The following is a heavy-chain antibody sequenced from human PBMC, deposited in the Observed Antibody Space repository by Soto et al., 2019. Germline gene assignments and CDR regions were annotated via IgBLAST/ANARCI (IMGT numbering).Heavy chain of an antibody. CDR3: ARDRRGSNSGKPGDYTYYVLAL. J-gene: IGHJ6*02. CDR2: IFYSGST. Sequence: QLQLQESGPGLLKPSQTLSLTCTVSGGSITSGDYYWNWIRQPPGKRLEWIGYIFYSGSTNYNPSLRSRVTISLDSSKNQLSRKVKSVTAADTDVYYGARDRRGSNSGKPGDYTYYVLALCGQGNTVTVSS. V-gene: IGHV4-30-4*01. CDR1: GGSITSGDYY. D-gene: IGHD6-13*01.